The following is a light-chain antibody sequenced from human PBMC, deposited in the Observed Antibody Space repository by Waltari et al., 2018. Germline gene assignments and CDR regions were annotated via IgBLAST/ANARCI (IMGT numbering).Light chain of an antibody. CDR2: EGS. J-gene: IGLJ2*01. Sequence: QSALTQPASVSGSPGQSITISCTGTSRDVGERKLVSWYQQHPGKVPKLMIYEGSERRSGVSSRFSGSRSGNTASLTISGLQAEDEADYYCCSYGGGTTFVVFGGGTKLTVL. CDR3: CSYGGGTTFVV. CDR1: SRDVGERKL. V-gene: IGLV2-23*01.